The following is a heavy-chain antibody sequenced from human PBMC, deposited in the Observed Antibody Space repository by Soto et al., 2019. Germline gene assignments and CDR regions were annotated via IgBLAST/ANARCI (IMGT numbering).Heavy chain of an antibody. Sequence: PGGYLRLSCAASGVTFSEYAMHWVRQAPGKGLEWVAVVSHDGRNTHYADSVKGRFTISRDSSKNTVSLEMTSLRAEDTAVYYCAKGGRQWLVTSDFNYWGQGALVTVSS. D-gene: IGHD6-19*01. CDR3: AKGGRQWLVTSDFNY. CDR2: VSHDGRNT. V-gene: IGHV3-30*18. J-gene: IGHJ4*02. CDR1: GVTFSEYA.